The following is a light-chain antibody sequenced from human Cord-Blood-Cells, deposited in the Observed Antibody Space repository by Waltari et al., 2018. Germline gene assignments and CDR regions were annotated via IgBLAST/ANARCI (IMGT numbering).Light chain of an antibody. V-gene: IGLV2-14*01. CDR2: DVS. Sequence: HSALTQPASVSGSPGPSITISCTGTSRDAGGYNYVSWYQQRPGKAPKLMIYDVSNRPSGVSNRFSGSKSGNTASLTISGLQAEEEADYYCSSYTSSSTRVVFGGGTKLTVL. CDR3: SSYTSSSTRVV. CDR1: SRDAGGYNY. J-gene: IGLJ2*01.